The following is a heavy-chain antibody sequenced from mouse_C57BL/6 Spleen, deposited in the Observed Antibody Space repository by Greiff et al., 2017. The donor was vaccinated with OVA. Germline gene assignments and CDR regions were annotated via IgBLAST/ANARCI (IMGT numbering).Heavy chain of an antibody. CDR3: ARGGGNYPFDY. CDR1: GYTFTSYW. D-gene: IGHD2-1*01. J-gene: IGHJ2*01. V-gene: IGHV1-55*01. Sequence: QVQLKESGAELVKPGASVKMSCKASGYTFTSYWITWVKQRPGQGLEWIGDIYPGSGSTNYNEKFKSKATLTVDTSSSTAYMQLSSLTSEDSAVYYCARGGGNYPFDYWGQGTTLTVSS. CDR2: IYPGSGST.